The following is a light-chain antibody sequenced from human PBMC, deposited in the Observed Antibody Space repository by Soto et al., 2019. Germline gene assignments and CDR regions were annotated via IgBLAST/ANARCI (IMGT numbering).Light chain of an antibody. CDR3: QQYNSYSPWT. CDR2: DAS. Sequence: DIHMTQSPSTPSSPLGNKIHIPFPASQSISSWLAWYQQKPGKAPKLLIYDASSLESGVPSRFSGSGSGTEFTLTISSLQPDDFATYYCQQYNSYSPWTFGQGTKV. CDR1: QSISSW. V-gene: IGKV1-5*01. J-gene: IGKJ1*01.